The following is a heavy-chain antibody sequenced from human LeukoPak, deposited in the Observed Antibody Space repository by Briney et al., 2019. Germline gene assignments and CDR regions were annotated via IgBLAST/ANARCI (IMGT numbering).Heavy chain of an antibody. V-gene: IGHV4-59*08. CDR3: AGGSSGWLDY. Sequence: SETLSLNCTVSGGSINSDYWSWVRQPPGRGLEWIGYIYYSGSSTNYNPSLKSRVTISVDRSKNQFSLKLSSVTAADTAVYYCAGGSSGWLDYWGQGTLVTVSS. CDR1: GGSINSDY. CDR2: IYYSGSST. J-gene: IGHJ4*02. D-gene: IGHD6-19*01.